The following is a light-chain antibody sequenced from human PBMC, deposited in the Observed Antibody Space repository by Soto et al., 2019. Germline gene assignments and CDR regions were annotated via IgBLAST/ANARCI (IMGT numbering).Light chain of an antibody. CDR1: TGAVTNGHY. J-gene: IGLJ1*01. V-gene: IGLV7-46*01. CDR3: LLSYNGPYV. CDR2: DTT. Sequence: QAVVTQDPSLTVSQGGTVTLTCGSSTGAVTNGHYPYWFQQKPGQAPRTLIYDTTNRHSWTPARFSGSLLGGKAALTLSGAQPEDEAEYYCLLSYNGPYVFGTGTKVTVL.